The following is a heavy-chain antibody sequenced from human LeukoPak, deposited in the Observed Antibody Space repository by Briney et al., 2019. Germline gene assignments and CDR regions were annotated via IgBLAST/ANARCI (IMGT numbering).Heavy chain of an antibody. V-gene: IGHV4-39*07. CDR1: VGSISSSDYY. D-gene: IGHD3-10*01. Sequence: SETLSLTCTVSVGSISSSDYYWGWIRQPPGKGLEWIGSIYYSVSTFYNPSLNSQVTISLDTSKNQFSVKVTSVTAADTAVYYCARVPGVANWFAPWGQGTLVTVSS. J-gene: IGHJ5*02. CDR2: IYYSVST. CDR3: ARVPGVANWFAP.